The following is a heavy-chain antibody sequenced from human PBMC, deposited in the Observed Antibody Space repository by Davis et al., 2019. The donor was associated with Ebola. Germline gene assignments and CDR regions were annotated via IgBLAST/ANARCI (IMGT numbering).Heavy chain of an antibody. Sequence: SETLSLTCDVYGGSFSGYYWSWIRQPPGKGLEWIGEINHSGSTNYNPSLKSRVTISVDTSKNQFSLKLSSVTAADTAVYYCARGPTVAGLDYWGQGTLVTVSS. J-gene: IGHJ4*02. CDR3: ARGPTVAGLDY. V-gene: IGHV4-34*01. CDR1: GGSFSGYY. CDR2: INHSGST. D-gene: IGHD6-19*01.